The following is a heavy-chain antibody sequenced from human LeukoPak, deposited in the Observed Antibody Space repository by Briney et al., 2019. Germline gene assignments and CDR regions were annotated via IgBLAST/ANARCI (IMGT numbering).Heavy chain of an antibody. D-gene: IGHD5-12*01. V-gene: IGHV1-24*01. J-gene: IGHJ6*02. Sequence: ASVKVSCKVSGYTLTELSMHWVRQAPGKGLEWMGGFDPEDGETIYAQKFQGRVTMTEDTSTDTAHMELSSLRSEDTAVYYCATGHIVATNYGMDVWGQGTTVTVSS. CDR3: ATGHIVATNYGMDV. CDR1: GYTLTELS. CDR2: FDPEDGET.